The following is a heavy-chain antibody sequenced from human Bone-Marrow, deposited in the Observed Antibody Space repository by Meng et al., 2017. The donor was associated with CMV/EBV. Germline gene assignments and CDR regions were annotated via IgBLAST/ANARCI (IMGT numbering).Heavy chain of an antibody. CDR1: GFTFNNYG. J-gene: IGHJ4*02. D-gene: IGHD4-17*01. Sequence: ASVKVPRKSSGFTFNNYGINWVRQAPGQGLEWMGWVSVYNGNTHFAQRFQGRVTWTTDTSTTTAYMELESLKSDDTAVYYCARDDYGDSKEITYWGQGTLVTVSS. CDR2: VSVYNGNT. V-gene: IGHV1-18*01. CDR3: ARDDYGDSKEITY.